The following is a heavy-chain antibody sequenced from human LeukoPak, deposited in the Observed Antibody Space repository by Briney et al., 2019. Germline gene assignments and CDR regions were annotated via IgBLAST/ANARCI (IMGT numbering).Heavy chain of an antibody. Sequence: SQTLSLTCTVSGPSISSSSYYWGWIRQPPGKGLEWIASIYYSGSTYYNPSLKSRVTISVDTSKNQFSLKLSSVTAADTAVYYCARDGIAVAVYYFDYWGQGTLVTVSS. V-gene: IGHV4-39*07. CDR3: ARDGIAVAVYYFDY. CDR2: IYYSGST. D-gene: IGHD6-19*01. J-gene: IGHJ4*02. CDR1: GPSISSSSYY.